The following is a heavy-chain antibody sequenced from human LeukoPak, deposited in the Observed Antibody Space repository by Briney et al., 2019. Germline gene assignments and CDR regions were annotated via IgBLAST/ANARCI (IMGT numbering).Heavy chain of an antibody. CDR2: ISYDGSNK. CDR3: ARYDSSGL. Sequence: GGTLRLSCAASGFTFSSYAMHWVRQAPGKGLEWVAVISYDGSNKYYADSVKGRFTISRDNSKNTLYLQMNSLRAEDTAVYYCARYDSSGLWGQGTLVTVSS. V-gene: IGHV3-30*04. CDR1: GFTFSSYA. D-gene: IGHD3-22*01. J-gene: IGHJ4*02.